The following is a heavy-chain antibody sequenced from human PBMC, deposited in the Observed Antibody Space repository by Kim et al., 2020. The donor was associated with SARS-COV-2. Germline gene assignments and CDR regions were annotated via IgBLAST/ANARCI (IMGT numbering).Heavy chain of an antibody. V-gene: IGHV5-10-1*01. J-gene: IGHJ4*02. D-gene: IGHD3-16*01. CDR3: ARSVGDGGLLDY. Sequence: NYSPSFQGHVTSSADKSISTAYLQWSSLKASDTAMYYCARSVGDGGLLDYWGQGTLVTVSS.